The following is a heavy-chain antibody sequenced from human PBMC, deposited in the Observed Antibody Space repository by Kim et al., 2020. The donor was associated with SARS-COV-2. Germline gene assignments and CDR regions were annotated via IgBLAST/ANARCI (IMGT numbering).Heavy chain of an antibody. CDR1: GYTFTGYY. D-gene: IGHD3-10*01. J-gene: IGHJ4*02. CDR3: ARVGEYGSGSYLVH. CDR2: INPTTGGT. Sequence: ASVKVSSKASGYTFTGYYIHWVRQAPGQGLEWMGWINPTTGGTNYAQKFQGRVTMTRDTSISTAYMDVSRLRPDDTAVYFCARVGEYGSGSYLVHWGQGTLVTVSS. V-gene: IGHV1-2*02.